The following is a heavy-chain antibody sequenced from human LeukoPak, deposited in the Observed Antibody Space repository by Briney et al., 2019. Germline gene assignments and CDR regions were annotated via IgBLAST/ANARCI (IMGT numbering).Heavy chain of an antibody. D-gene: IGHD6-19*01. J-gene: IGHJ5*02. V-gene: IGHV4-39*01. CDR2: VYYSGTT. CDR1: GGSISSSSFY. CDR3: ARRLVAVAGTRGFDP. Sequence: SETLSLTCTVSGGSISSSSFYWGWIRQPPGKGLEWIGNVYYSGTTYYNPSLKSRVTISVDTSKNQFSLKLSSVTAADTAVYYCARRLVAVAGTRGFDPWGQGTLVTVSS.